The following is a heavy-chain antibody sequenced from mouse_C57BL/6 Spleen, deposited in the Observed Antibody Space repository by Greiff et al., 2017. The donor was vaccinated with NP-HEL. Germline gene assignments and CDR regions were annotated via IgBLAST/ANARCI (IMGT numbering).Heavy chain of an antibody. CDR3: ARGGLYGNAAWFAY. D-gene: IGHD2-1*01. V-gene: IGHV5-17*01. CDR2: ISSGSSTI. CDR1: GFTFSDYG. Sequence: EVQLQESGGGLVKPGGSLKLSCAASGFTFSDYGMHWVRQAPEKGLEWVAYISSGSSTIYYADTVKGRFTISRDNAKNTLFLQMTSLRSEDTAMYYCARGGLYGNAAWFAYWGQGTLVTVSA. J-gene: IGHJ3*01.